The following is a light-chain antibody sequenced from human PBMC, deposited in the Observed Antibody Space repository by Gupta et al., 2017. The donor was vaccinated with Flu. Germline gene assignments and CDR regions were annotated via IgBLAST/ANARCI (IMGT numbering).Light chain of an antibody. CDR1: RPSTGSNY. V-gene: IGLV1-47*01. CDR2: RND. J-gene: IGLJ3*02. Sequence: QSVPTQPPSASVTPGRTVTISCSGSRPSTGSNYVYWYQQRTGTAPKLLIYRNDSRPSGVPARFSGSKSGTSASLAISGIRSDDEADYYCAAWDDSLSAWVVGGGTKVTV. CDR3: AAWDDSLSAWV.